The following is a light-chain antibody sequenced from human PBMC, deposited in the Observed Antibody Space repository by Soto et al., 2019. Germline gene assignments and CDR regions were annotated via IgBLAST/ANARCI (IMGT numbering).Light chain of an antibody. V-gene: IGLV2-11*01. CDR2: DVT. Sequence: QSALTQPRSVSGSPGQSVTISCTGTSSDVGGYNYVSWYQEHPGKAPKLMIYDVTKRPSGVPDRFSGSESGNTASLTISGLQAEDEADYYCCSHAGSYTWVFGGGTRSPS. CDR3: CSHAGSYTWV. J-gene: IGLJ3*02. CDR1: SSDVGGYNY.